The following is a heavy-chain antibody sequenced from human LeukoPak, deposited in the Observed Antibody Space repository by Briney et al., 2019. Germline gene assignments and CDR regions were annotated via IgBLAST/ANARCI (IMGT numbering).Heavy chain of an antibody. Sequence: SETLSLTCTVSGGSISSSNYCWGWIRQPPGKGLEWIGSICYSGSTYYNLSLKSRVTISVDTSKNQFSLKLSSVTAADTAVYYCARGGSYYYGMDVWGQGTTVTVSS. J-gene: IGHJ6*02. CDR3: ARGGSYYYGMDV. CDR2: ICYSGST. CDR1: GGSISSSNYC. V-gene: IGHV4-39*07.